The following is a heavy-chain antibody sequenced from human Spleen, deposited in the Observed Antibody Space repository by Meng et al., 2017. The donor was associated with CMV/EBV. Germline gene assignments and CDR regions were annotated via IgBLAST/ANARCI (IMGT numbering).Heavy chain of an antibody. J-gene: IGHJ5*02. CDR3: ARDSTVTIFDP. CDR2: ISSSSSFI. Sequence: GESLKISCAASGFTFSVYSVNWVRQAPGKGLEWVSSISSSSSFIYYADSVKGRFTISRDNAKNSLYLQMNGLRVEDTAVYYCARDSTVTIFDPWGQGTLVTVSS. CDR1: GFTFSVYS. D-gene: IGHD4-11*01. V-gene: IGHV3-21*01.